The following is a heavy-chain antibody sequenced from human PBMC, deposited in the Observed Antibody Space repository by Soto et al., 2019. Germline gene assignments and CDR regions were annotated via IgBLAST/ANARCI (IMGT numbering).Heavy chain of an antibody. D-gene: IGHD4-4*01. CDR3: ARVPVMTTVPPGWSDL. CDR1: GYTFTGYY. Sequence: ASVKVSCKASGYTFTGYYMHWVRQAPGQGLEWMGWINPNSGGTNYAQKFQGWVTMTRDTSISTAYMELSRLRSDDTAVYYCARVPVMTTVPPGWSDLWGQGTLVTVSS. CDR2: INPNSGGT. V-gene: IGHV1-2*04. J-gene: IGHJ5*02.